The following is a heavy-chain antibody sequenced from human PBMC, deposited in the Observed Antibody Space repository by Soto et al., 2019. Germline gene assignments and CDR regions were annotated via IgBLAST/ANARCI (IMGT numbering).Heavy chain of an antibody. CDR1: GFTFSSYG. V-gene: IGHV3-30*18. CDR2: ISYDGSNK. D-gene: IGHD7-27*01. Sequence: QVQLVESGGGVVQPGRSLRLSCAASGFTFSSYGMHWVRQAPGKGLEWVAVISYDGSNKYYADSVKGRFTSSRDNSKNTLYLQMNSLRAEHTAVYYCAKDLLGPGRAYGMDVWGQGTTVTVSS. J-gene: IGHJ6*02. CDR3: AKDLLGPGRAYGMDV.